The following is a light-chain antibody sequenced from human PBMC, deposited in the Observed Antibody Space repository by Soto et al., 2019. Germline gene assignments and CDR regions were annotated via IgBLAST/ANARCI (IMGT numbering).Light chain of an antibody. CDR3: QQSNSYPLT. V-gene: IGKV1-5*03. CDR1: QSISPY. CDR2: MAS. Sequence: GDRVTITCRASQSISPYLAWYQQKPGKAPQLLIYMASSLQSGVPSRFSDSGSGTEFTLTISSLQPDDFATYYCQQSNSYPLTFGQGTQVDIK. J-gene: IGKJ1*01.